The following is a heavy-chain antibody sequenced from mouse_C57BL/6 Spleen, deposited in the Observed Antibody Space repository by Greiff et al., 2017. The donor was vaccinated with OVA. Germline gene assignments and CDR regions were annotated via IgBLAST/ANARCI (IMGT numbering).Heavy chain of an antibody. J-gene: IGHJ3*01. CDR1: GYTFTDYE. Sequence: QVQLQQSGAELVRPGASVTLSCKASGYTFTDYEMHWVKQTPVHGLEWIGAIDPETGGTAYNQKFKGKAILTADKSSGTAYMELRSLTSEDSAVYYCTRMVTTGAFAYWGQGTLVTVSA. CDR3: TRMVTTGAFAY. V-gene: IGHV1-15*01. CDR2: IDPETGGT. D-gene: IGHD2-2*01.